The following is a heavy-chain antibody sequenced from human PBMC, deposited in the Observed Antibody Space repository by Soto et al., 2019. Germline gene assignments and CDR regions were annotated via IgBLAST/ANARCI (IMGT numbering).Heavy chain of an antibody. CDR2: INNSGGRT. Sequence: VGSLRLSCAASGFTLSTYAMSWVRQAPGKGLEWVSSINNSGGRTNYAGSVKGRFTIFRDNSKNTLYLQMNSLRVEDTAVYYCVKDRRDYISNWFDPWGQGTLVTVSS. CDR1: GFTLSTYA. CDR3: VKDRRDYISNWFDP. J-gene: IGHJ5*02. D-gene: IGHD3-9*01. V-gene: IGHV3-23*01.